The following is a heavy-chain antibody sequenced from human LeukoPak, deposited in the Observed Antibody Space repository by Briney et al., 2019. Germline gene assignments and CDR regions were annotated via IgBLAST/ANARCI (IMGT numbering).Heavy chain of an antibody. Sequence: PSETLSLTCTASGGSISSYYWSWIRQPPGKGLEWIGYIYYSGSTNYNPSLKSRVTISVDTSKNQFSLKLSSVTAADTAVYYCASDLSSGWYGHAFDIWGQGTMVTVSS. J-gene: IGHJ3*02. CDR3: ASDLSSGWYGHAFDI. D-gene: IGHD6-19*01. V-gene: IGHV4-59*01. CDR1: GGSISSYY. CDR2: IYYSGST.